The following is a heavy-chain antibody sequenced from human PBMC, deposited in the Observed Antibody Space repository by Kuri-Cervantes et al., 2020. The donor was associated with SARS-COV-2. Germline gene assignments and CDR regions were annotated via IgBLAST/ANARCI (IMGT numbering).Heavy chain of an antibody. CDR3: ARQDPPIVVVGRGWFDP. V-gene: IGHV4-4*07. Sequence: SETLSLTCTVSGGSISSYYWSWIRQPAGKGLEWIGRIYTSGSTNYNPSLKSRVTMSVDTSKNQFSLKLGSVTAADTAVYYCARQDPPIVVVGRGWFDPWGQGTLVTDSS. CDR2: IYTSGST. J-gene: IGHJ5*02. D-gene: IGHD2-21*01. CDR1: GGSISSYY.